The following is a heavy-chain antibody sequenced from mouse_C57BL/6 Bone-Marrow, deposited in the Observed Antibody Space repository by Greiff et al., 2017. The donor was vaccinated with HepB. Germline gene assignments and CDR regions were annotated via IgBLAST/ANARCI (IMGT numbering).Heavy chain of an antibody. CDR1: GYAFSSSW. Sequence: VQLQQSGPELVKPGASVKISCKASGYAFSSSWMNWVKQRPGKGLEWIGRIYPGDGDTNYNGKFKGKATLTADKSSSTAYMQLSSLTSEDSAVYFCARLVYYYGSSSWFAYWGQGTLVTVSA. CDR2: IYPGDGDT. D-gene: IGHD1-1*01. CDR3: ARLVYYYGSSSWFAY. V-gene: IGHV1-82*01. J-gene: IGHJ3*01.